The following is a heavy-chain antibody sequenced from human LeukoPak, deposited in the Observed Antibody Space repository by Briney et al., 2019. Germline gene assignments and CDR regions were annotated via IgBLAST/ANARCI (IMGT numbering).Heavy chain of an antibody. V-gene: IGHV4-34*01. CDR2: INHSGSA. CDR1: GGSFSGYY. CDR3: ASVRPIAAAGTANWFDP. Sequence: SETLSLTCAVYGGSFSGYYWSWIRQPPGKGLEWIGEINHSGSANYNPSLKSRVTISVDTSKNQFSLKLSSVTAADTAVYYCASVRPIAAAGTANWFDPWGRGTLVTVSS. D-gene: IGHD6-13*01. J-gene: IGHJ5*02.